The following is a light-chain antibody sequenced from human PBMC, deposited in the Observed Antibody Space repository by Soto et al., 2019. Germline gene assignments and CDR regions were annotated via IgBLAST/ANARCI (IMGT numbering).Light chain of an antibody. Sequence: DVQVTQSPSFVSASVGDTVTITCRASQGIGTWLAWYQQKPGKAPNLLIYGASNLQSGVPPRFSGSGFGTHFTLTIVSLQPEDFATYFCQQTNSFPVTFGQGTRLEIK. CDR1: QGIGTW. J-gene: IGKJ5*01. CDR3: QQTNSFPVT. CDR2: GAS. V-gene: IGKV1D-12*01.